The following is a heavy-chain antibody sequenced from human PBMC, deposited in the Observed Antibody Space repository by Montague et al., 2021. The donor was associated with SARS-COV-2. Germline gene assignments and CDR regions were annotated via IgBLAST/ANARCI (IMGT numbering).Heavy chain of an antibody. CDR1: GFSLSTSGVG. Sequence: PPLVKPTQTLTLTCTFSGFSLSTSGVGVGWIRQPPGKALEWLALIYWDDDKRYSPSLKSRLTITRDTSRNQVVLTMTNVDPVDTATYYCAHSRYYYYDSSGYRVYYFDYWGQGTLVTVSP. V-gene: IGHV2-5*02. CDR2: IYWDDDK. D-gene: IGHD3-22*01. J-gene: IGHJ4*02. CDR3: AHSRYYYYDSSGYRVYYFDY.